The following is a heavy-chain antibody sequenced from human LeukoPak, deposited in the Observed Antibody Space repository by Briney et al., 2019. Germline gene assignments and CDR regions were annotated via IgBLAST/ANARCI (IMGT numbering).Heavy chain of an antibody. CDR2: IIPIFGTA. Sequence: GASVKVSCKASGGTFSSYAISWVRQAPGQGLEWMGGIIPIFGTANYAQKFQGRVTITRDTSASTAYMELSSLRSEDTAVYYCASGHAQGSGWYWGQGTLVTVSS. D-gene: IGHD6-19*01. CDR1: GGTFSSYA. J-gene: IGHJ4*02. CDR3: ASGHAQGSGWY. V-gene: IGHV1-69*05.